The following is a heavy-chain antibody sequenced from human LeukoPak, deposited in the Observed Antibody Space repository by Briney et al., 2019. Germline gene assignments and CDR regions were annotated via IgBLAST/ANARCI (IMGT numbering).Heavy chain of an antibody. CDR2: IYHSGST. Sequence: SETLSLTCTVSGGSISSGGYSWSWIRQPPGKGLEWIGYIYHSGSTYYNPSLKSRVTISVDRSKNQFSLKLSSVTAADTAVYYCARVVPAATHFDYWGQGTLVTVSS. CDR1: GGSISSGGYS. D-gene: IGHD2-2*01. V-gene: IGHV4-30-2*01. CDR3: ARVVPAATHFDY. J-gene: IGHJ4*02.